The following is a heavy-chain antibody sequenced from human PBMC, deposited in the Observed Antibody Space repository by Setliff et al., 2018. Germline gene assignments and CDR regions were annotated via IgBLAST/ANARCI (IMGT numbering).Heavy chain of an antibody. CDR1: GGTFRSYG. Sequence: SVKVSCKASGGTFRSYGISWVRQAPGQGLEWMGGTIPSFGSTNYAQKFQDRVTIITDESTNTVYMELRSLRSDDTAVYFCVREYSGGGLTWGQGTMVTVSS. CDR2: TIPSFGST. J-gene: IGHJ3*01. D-gene: IGHD1-26*01. CDR3: VREYSGGGLT. V-gene: IGHV1-69*05.